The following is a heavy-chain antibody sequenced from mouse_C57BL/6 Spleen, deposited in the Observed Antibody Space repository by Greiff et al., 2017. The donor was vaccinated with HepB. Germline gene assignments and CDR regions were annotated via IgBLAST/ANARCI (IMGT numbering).Heavy chain of an antibody. CDR2: IYPGDGDT. CDR3: ARRNQYYFDY. V-gene: IGHV1-82*01. J-gene: IGHJ2*01. CDR1: GYAFSSSW. Sequence: QVQLKESGPELVKPGASVKISCKASGYAFSSSWMNWVKQRPGKGLEWIGRIYPGDGDTNYNGKFKGKATLTADKSSSTAYMQLSSLTSEDSAVYFCARRNQYYFDYWGQGTTLTVSS.